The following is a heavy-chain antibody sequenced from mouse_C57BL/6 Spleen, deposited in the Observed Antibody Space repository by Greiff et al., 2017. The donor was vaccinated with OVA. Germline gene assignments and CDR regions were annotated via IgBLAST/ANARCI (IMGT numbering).Heavy chain of an antibody. CDR1: GFTFNTYA. V-gene: IGHV10-3*01. CDR2: IRSKSSNYAT. CDR3: VRDYYYGSGYWYFDV. J-gene: IGHJ1*03. Sequence: DVKLVESGGGLVQPKGSLKLSCAASGFTFNTYAMHWVRQAPGKGLEWVARIRSKSSNYATYYADSVKDRFTISRDDSQSMLYLQMNNLKTENTAMYYCVRDYYYGSGYWYFDVWGTGTTVTVSS. D-gene: IGHD1-1*01.